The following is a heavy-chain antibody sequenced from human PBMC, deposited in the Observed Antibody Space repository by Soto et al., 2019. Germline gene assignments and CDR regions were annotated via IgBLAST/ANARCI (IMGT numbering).Heavy chain of an antibody. CDR1: GFNFSKYW. CDR2: IKEDGSEK. J-gene: IGHJ5*02. D-gene: IGHD3-10*01. CDR3: ARFRALDP. V-gene: IGHV3-7*03. Sequence: EVQLVESGGGLVRPGGSLRLSCADSGFNFSKYWMSWVRQAPGMGLQWVAGIKEDGSEKYYVDSVKGRFTISRDNAKNSLFLQMNSLRAEDTAVYYCARFRALDPWGQGILVTVSS.